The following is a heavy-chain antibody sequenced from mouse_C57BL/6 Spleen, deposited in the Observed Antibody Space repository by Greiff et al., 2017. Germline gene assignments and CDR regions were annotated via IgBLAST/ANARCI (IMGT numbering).Heavy chain of an antibody. CDR3: ARSYYYGSSPRYFDV. CDR1: GYTFTSYW. J-gene: IGHJ1*03. Sequence: QVQLQQPGAELVKPGASVKLSCKASGYTFTSYWMHWVKQRPGRGLEWIGRIDPNSGGTKYNEKFKSKATLTVDKPSSTAYMQLSSLTSEYSVLYYCARSYYYGSSPRYFDVWGTGTTVTVSS. CDR2: IDPNSGGT. V-gene: IGHV1-72*01. D-gene: IGHD1-1*01.